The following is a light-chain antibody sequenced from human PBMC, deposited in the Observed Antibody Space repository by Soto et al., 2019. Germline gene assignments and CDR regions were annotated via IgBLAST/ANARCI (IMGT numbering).Light chain of an antibody. Sequence: QSALTQPASVSGSPGQSITISCTGTSSDVSGYNYVSWYQQHPGKAPKLMIYEVSNRPSGVSNRFSGSKSGNTASLTISGLQAEDEADYYCSSYTSSSTLVVFGGGTMLTVL. CDR3: SSYTSSSTLVV. CDR2: EVS. J-gene: IGLJ2*01. V-gene: IGLV2-14*01. CDR1: SSDVSGYNY.